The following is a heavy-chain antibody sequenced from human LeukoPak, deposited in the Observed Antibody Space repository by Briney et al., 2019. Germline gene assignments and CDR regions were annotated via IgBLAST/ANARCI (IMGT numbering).Heavy chain of an antibody. CDR3: ARDRAVTQVWVEFDS. CDR1: GFSVSNYY. Sequence: HSGGSLRLSCAGSGFSVSNYYMNWVRQAPGKGLEWVSLIRDSGETFYADSVKGRFTISRDNSKNTVYLQMNRLRVEDTDVYFCARDRAVTQVWVEFDSWGQGTLVTVSS. V-gene: IGHV3-66*03. CDR2: IRDSGET. D-gene: IGHD3-16*01. J-gene: IGHJ5*01.